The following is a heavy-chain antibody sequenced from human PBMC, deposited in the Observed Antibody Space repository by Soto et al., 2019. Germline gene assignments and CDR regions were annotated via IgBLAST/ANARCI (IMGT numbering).Heavy chain of an antibody. Sequence: ASVKVSCKASGYTFTSYAMNWVRQAPGQRLEWMGWINAGNGNTKYSQKFQGRVTITRDTSASTAYMELSSLRSEDTAVYYCARVGPQGLWFGELSHWGQGTVVTVSS. CDR3: ARVGPQGLWFGELSH. V-gene: IGHV1-3*01. D-gene: IGHD3-10*01. CDR1: GYTFTSYA. J-gene: IGHJ4*02. CDR2: INAGNGNT.